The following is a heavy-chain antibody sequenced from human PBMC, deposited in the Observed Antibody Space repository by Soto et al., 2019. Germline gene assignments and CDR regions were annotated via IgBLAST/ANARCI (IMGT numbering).Heavy chain of an antibody. CDR3: AKDLGEYEYYFDY. J-gene: IGHJ4*02. Sequence: ASVKVSCKASGYTFTSYAMHWVRQAPGQRLEWMGWINAGNGNTKYSQKFQGRVTITRDTSASTAYMELSSLRSEDTAVYYCAKDLGEYEYYFDYWRQGTLVTVSS. D-gene: IGHD3-10*01. V-gene: IGHV1-3*01. CDR1: GYTFTSYA. CDR2: INAGNGNT.